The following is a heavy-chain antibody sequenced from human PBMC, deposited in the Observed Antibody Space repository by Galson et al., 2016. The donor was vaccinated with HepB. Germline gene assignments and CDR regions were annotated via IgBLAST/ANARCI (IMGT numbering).Heavy chain of an antibody. J-gene: IGHJ6*02. CDR3: ARWGYLHGVEPLDYGMDV. V-gene: IGHV5-51*01. Sequence: QSGAEVKKPGESLRISCKGSGYSFTDYWIGWVRQMPGRGLELMGMLYPGRSEPRYSPPFPGQFTLSGDQSIDTAFLQWSSLKASGTATYFCARWGYLHGVEPLDYGMDVWGQGTTVTVAS. CDR1: GYSFTDYW. D-gene: IGHD4-17*01. CDR2: LYPGRSEP.